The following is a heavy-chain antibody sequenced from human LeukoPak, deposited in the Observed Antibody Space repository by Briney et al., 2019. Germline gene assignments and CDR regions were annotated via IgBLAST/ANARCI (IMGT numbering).Heavy chain of an antibody. CDR3: ARVLQTYDFWSGYLAGYFDY. D-gene: IGHD3-3*01. Sequence: SETLSLTCAVSGFSISNGYYWVWIRQPPGRGLEWIGSLYHSDSAYYNTSLRSRVSMSVDTSKNQFSLKLSSVTAADTAVYYCARVLQTYDFWSGYLAGYFDYWGQGTLVTVSS. V-gene: IGHV4-38-2*01. J-gene: IGHJ4*02. CDR1: GFSISNGYY. CDR2: LYHSDSA.